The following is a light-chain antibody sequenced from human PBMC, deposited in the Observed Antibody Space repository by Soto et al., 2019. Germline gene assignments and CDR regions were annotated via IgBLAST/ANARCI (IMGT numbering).Light chain of an antibody. CDR2: GAS. Sequence: DIFMTQSPATLSVAPGERLTFSCRASQGVSRKLAWYQHKPGQAPRRLISGASTGATGIPARLSGSGSGTEFILTIRSLQPDDFATYCCQHYGVMWAFGQGTKVDIK. J-gene: IGKJ1*01. CDR3: QHYGVMWA. CDR1: QGVSRK. V-gene: IGKV3-15*01.